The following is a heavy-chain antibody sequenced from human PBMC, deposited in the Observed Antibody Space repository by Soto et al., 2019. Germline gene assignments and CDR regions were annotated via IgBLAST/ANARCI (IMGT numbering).Heavy chain of an antibody. J-gene: IGHJ4*02. CDR1: GGSISSYY. CDR3: ARVGYYDSSGYYYFDY. V-gene: IGHV4-59*01. Sequence: SETLSLTCTVSGGSISSYYWSWIRQPPGKGLEWIGYIYHSGSTNYNPSLKSRVTISVDTSKNQFSLKLTYVTAAVTAVYYCARVGYYDSSGYYYFDYWGQGTLVTVSS. D-gene: IGHD3-22*01. CDR2: IYHSGST.